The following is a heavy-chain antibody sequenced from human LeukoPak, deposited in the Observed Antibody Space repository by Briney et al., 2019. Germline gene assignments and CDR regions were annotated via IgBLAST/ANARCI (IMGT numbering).Heavy chain of an antibody. J-gene: IGHJ4*02. Sequence: ASVKISCKASGYTFTSYGINWVRQAPGQGLEWMGWISAYNGNTNYAQKFQGRVTMTTDTSTSTAYMELSSLRSEDTAVYYCAREPGPAANYFDYWGQGTLVTVSS. D-gene: IGHD2-2*01. CDR3: AREPGPAANYFDY. CDR2: ISAYNGNT. V-gene: IGHV1-18*01. CDR1: GYTFTSYG.